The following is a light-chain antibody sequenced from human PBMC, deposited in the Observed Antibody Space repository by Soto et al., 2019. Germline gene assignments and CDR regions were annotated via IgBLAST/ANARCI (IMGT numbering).Light chain of an antibody. V-gene: IGKV3D-15*01. CDR3: QRYNNWPLT. CDR2: GAS. Sequence: EIVLTQSPATLSVSPGERATLSCRASPSVSSSYLAWYQQKPGHAPRLLIYGASSRATGIPDRFSGSGSGTDFTLTINSLQSEDFAVYYCQRYNNWPLTFGGGTKVDIK. J-gene: IGKJ4*01. CDR1: PSVSSSY.